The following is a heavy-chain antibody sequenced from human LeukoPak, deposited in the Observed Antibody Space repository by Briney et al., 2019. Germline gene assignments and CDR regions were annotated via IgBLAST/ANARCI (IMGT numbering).Heavy chain of an antibody. CDR2: IYHSGST. Sequence: SETLSLTCAVCGGSFSGYYWGWIRQPPGKGLEWIGSIYHSGSTYYNPSLKSRVTISVDTSKNQFSLKLSSVTAADTAVYYCARGDSSSWYYYYYMDVWGKGTTVTVSS. CDR3: ARGDSSSWYYYYYMDV. V-gene: IGHV4-38-2*01. CDR1: GGSFSGYY. J-gene: IGHJ6*03. D-gene: IGHD6-13*01.